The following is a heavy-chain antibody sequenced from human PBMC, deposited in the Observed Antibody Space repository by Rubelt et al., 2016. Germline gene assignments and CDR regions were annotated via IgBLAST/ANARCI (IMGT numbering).Heavy chain of an antibody. V-gene: IGHV3-30*04. CDR1: A. Sequence: AMHWVRQAPGKGLEWVAVISYDGSNKYYADSVKGRFTISRDNSKNTLYLQMNSLRAEDTAVYYCARAVTMIVVGNWYFDLWGRGTLVTVSS. D-gene: IGHD3-22*01. J-gene: IGHJ2*01. CDR2: ISYDGSNK. CDR3: ARAVTMIVVGNWYFDL.